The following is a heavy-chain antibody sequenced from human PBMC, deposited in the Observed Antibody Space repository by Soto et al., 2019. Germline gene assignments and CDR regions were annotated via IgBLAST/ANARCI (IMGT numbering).Heavy chain of an antibody. D-gene: IGHD2-2*01. Sequence: GGSLRLSCAASGFTFSSYGMHWVRQAPGKGLEWVAVIWYDGSNKYYADSVKGRFTISRDNSKNTLYLQMNSLRAEDTAVYYCAREGCSSTSCYNWFDPWGQGTLVTVSS. V-gene: IGHV3-33*01. J-gene: IGHJ5*02. CDR1: GFTFSSYG. CDR3: AREGCSSTSCYNWFDP. CDR2: IWYDGSNK.